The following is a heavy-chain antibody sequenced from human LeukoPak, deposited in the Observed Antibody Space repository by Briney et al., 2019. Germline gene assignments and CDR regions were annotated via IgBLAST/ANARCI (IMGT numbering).Heavy chain of an antibody. J-gene: IGHJ3*02. CDR1: GGSISSYY. V-gene: IGHV4-59*08. CDR2: VYYSGST. D-gene: IGHD1-26*01. Sequence: PSETLSLTCTVSGGSISSYYWSWIRQPPGKGLEWIGYVYYSGSTNYNPSLKSRVTISVDTSKNQFSLKRSSVTAADTAVYYCARHWGGSYYGDAFDIWGQGTMVTVSS. CDR3: ARHWGGSYYGDAFDI.